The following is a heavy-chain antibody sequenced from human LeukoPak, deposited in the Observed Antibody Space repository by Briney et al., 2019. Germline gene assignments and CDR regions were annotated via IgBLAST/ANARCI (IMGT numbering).Heavy chain of an antibody. Sequence: GGSLRLSCAASGFTFSSYAMSWVRQAPGKGLEWVSGINWNGGSTGYADSVKGRFTISRDNAKNSLHLQMNSLRAEDTALYYCARERPRAGDFDYWGQGTLVTVSS. CDR2: INWNGGST. V-gene: IGHV3-20*04. J-gene: IGHJ4*02. CDR3: ARERPRAGDFDY. CDR1: GFTFSSYA.